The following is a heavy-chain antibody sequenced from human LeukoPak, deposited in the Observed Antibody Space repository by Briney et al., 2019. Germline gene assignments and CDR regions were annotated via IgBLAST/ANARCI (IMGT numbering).Heavy chain of an antibody. D-gene: IGHD1-26*01. CDR2: IIPIFGTA. J-gene: IGHJ4*02. CDR3: ATASGSYRLFDY. V-gene: IGHV1-69*05. Sequence: SVKVSCKVSGYTFTDYYMHWVRQAPGQGLEWMGRIIPIFGTANYAQKFQGRVTITTDESTSTAYMELSSLRSEDTAVYYCATASGSYRLFDYWGQGTLVTVSS. CDR1: GYTFTDYY.